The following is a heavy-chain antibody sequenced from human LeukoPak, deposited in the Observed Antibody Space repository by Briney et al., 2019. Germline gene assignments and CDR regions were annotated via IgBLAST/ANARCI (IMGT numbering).Heavy chain of an antibody. V-gene: IGHV3-33*01. J-gene: IGHJ4*02. CDR3: ASECSGGSCYSYFDY. D-gene: IGHD2-15*01. CDR2: IWYDGSNK. Sequence: GGSLRLSCAASGFSFSSYGMHWVRQAPGKGLEWVAVIWYDGSNKYYADSVKGRFTISRDNSKNTLYLQMNSLRAEDTAVYYSASECSGGSCYSYFDYWGQGTLVTVSS. CDR1: GFSFSSYG.